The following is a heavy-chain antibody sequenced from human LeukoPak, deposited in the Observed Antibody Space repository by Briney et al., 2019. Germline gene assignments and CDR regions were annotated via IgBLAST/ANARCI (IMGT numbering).Heavy chain of an antibody. V-gene: IGHV1-18*01. D-gene: IGHD3-16*02. CDR3: ARDQHVWGSYRTFDY. CDR1: GYTFTSYG. J-gene: IGHJ4*02. CDR2: ISAYNGNT. Sequence: ASVKVSCKASGYTFTSYGISWVRQAPGQGLEWMGWISAYNGNTNYAQKLQGRVTMTTDTSTSTAYMELRSLRSDDTAVYYYARDQHVWGSYRTFDYWGQGTLVTVSS.